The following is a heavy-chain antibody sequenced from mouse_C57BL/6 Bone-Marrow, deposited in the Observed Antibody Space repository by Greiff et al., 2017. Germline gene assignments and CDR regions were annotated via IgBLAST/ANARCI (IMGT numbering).Heavy chain of an antibody. D-gene: IGHD5-1*01. CDR2: FHPYNDDT. V-gene: IGHV1-47*01. CDR1: GYTFTTYP. CDR3: ARSSTFFYYFDY. Sequence: LVESGAELVKPGASVKMSCKASGYTFTTYPIEWMKQNHGKSLAWIGNFHPYNDDTKYNEKLTGKATLTVEKSSNTVYLELSLLTSDDSAVYYCARSSTFFYYFDYWGQGTTLTVSS. J-gene: IGHJ2*01.